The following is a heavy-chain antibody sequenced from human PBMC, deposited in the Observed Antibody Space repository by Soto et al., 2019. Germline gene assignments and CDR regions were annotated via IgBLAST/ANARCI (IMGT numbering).Heavy chain of an antibody. CDR3: ARHRRYYDSSGDFDY. D-gene: IGHD3-22*01. J-gene: IGHJ4*02. V-gene: IGHV4-61*08. CDR1: GGSIRRGGYS. CDR2: IYYSGST. Sequence: XXTLSLACAVCGGSIRRGGYSWSSIRQPPGKGLEWIGYIYYSGSTNYNPSLKSRVTISVDTSKNQFSLKLSSVTAEDTAVYYCARHRRYYDSSGDFDYWGQGTLVTVSS.